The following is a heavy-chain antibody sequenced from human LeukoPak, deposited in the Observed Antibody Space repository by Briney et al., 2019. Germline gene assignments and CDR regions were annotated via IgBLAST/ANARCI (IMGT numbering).Heavy chain of an antibody. Sequence: ASVKVSCKASGYTFTGYYMHWVRQAPGQGLEWMGWINPNSGGTNYAQKFQGTVTMTTDTSTSTAYMDLRSLRSDDTAVYYCVRNRGHRLVGPTNYFDYWGQGTLVTVSS. CDR1: GYTFTGYY. D-gene: IGHD1-26*01. V-gene: IGHV1-2*02. J-gene: IGHJ4*02. CDR3: VRNRGHRLVGPTNYFDY. CDR2: INPNSGGT.